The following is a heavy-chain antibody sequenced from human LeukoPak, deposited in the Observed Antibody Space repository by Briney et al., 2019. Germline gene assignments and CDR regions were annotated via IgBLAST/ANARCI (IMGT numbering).Heavy chain of an antibody. V-gene: IGHV3-7*01. D-gene: IGHD2-15*01. J-gene: IGHJ4*02. CDR3: ARDRIMGYFDY. Sequence: PGGSLRLSCAASGFTFSSYSMNWVRQAPGKGLEWVANIKQDGSEKYYVDSVKGRFTISRDNAKNSLYLQMNSLRAEDTAVYYCARDRIMGYFDYWGQGTLVTVSS. CDR1: GFTFSSYS. CDR2: IKQDGSEK.